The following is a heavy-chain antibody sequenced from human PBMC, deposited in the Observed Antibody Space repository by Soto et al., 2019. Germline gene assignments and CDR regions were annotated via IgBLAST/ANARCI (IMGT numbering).Heavy chain of an antibody. D-gene: IGHD3-9*01. J-gene: IGHJ3*02. CDR2: IYYSGST. Sequence: QVQLQESGPGLVKPSETLSLTCTVSGGSISSYYWSWIRQPPGKGLEWIGYIYYSGSTNYHPSLXIRXXXSVDTYKNQFXXKXSXGTAADTAVYYCARARELETPYYDILTGYYVDAFDIWGQGTMVTVSS. V-gene: IGHV4-59*01. CDR1: GGSISSYY. CDR3: ARARELETPYYDILTGYYVDAFDI.